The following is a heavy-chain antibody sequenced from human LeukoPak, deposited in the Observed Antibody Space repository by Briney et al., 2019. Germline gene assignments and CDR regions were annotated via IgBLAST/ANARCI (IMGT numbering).Heavy chain of an antibody. D-gene: IGHD3-9*01. J-gene: IGHJ4*02. CDR2: IWPGDSDT. Sequence: RGESLKISCKGSGYNFNNYWIGWVRQMPGKGLEWMGIIWPGDSDTRYSPSFQGHVIISVDKSISTTYLQWSSLKASDTAIYYCARQYYDVLTGFYIHFDYWGQGTLVTVSS. V-gene: IGHV5-51*01. CDR3: ARQYYDVLTGFYIHFDY. CDR1: GYNFNNYW.